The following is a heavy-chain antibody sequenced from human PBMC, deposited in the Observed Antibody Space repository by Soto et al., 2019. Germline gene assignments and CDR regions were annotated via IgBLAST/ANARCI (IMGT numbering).Heavy chain of an antibody. CDR2: ISAYNGNT. CDR3: VGSGPLRFGELSDQVDAFDI. J-gene: IGHJ3*02. D-gene: IGHD3-10*01. V-gene: IGHV1-18*01. Sequence: ASVKVSCKASGYTFTSYGISWVRQAPGQGLEWMGWISAYNGNTNYGQKLQGRVTMTTDTSTSTAYMELRSLRSDDTAVYYFVGSGPLRFGELSDQVDAFDIWGQGTMVTVSS. CDR1: GYTFTSYG.